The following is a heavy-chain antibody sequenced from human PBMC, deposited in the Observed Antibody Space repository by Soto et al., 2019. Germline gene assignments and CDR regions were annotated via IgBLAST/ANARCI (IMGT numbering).Heavy chain of an antibody. CDR2: INAGNGNT. J-gene: IGHJ6*03. CDR1: GYTFTSYA. Sequence: ASVKVSCKASGYTFTSYAMHLVRQAPGQRLEWMGWINAGNGNTKYLQKFQGRVTITRDTSASTAYMELSSLRSEDTAVYYCARYQAKYYYMAVWGKGTTVTVSS. V-gene: IGHV1-3*01. CDR3: ARYQAKYYYMAV.